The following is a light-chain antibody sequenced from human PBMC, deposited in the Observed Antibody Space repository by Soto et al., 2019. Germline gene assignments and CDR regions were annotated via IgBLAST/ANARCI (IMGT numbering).Light chain of an antibody. J-gene: IGKJ1*01. CDR1: QSVSSSY. CDR3: QQYGSSPPT. V-gene: IGKV3-20*01. CDR2: GAS. Sequence: EIVLTQSPGTLSLSPGERATLSCRASQSVSSSYLAWYQQKPGQAPRLLIYGASSRATGIPDRFSGSGSGTEFNLTISRMEPEDFAVYYCQQYGSSPPTFGQGTKVDIK.